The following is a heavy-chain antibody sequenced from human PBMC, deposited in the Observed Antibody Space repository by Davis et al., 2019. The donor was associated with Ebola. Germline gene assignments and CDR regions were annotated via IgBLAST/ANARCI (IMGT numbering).Heavy chain of an antibody. CDR1: GFTFSGSS. V-gene: IGHV3-73*01. Sequence: PGGSLRLSCAASGFTFSGSSIQWVRQASGKGLEWVGRIRSKANSYATAYAASVKGRFSISRDDSKNTAYLQMNSLKTEDTAVYYCTPTSFDYWGQGTLVTVSS. D-gene: IGHD2-2*01. CDR3: TPTSFDY. J-gene: IGHJ4*02. CDR2: IRSKANSYAT.